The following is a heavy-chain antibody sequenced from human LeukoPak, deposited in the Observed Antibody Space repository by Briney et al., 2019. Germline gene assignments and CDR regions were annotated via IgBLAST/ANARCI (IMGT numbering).Heavy chain of an antibody. V-gene: IGHV1-18*01. J-gene: IGHJ3*02. CDR3: ARDMGFEWEPPDGDAFDI. CDR1: GYTFTSYG. D-gene: IGHD1-26*01. Sequence: ASVKVSCKASGYTFTSYGISWVRQAPGQGLEWMGWISAYNGKTNYAQKLQGRVTMTTDTSTSTAYMELRSLRSDDTAVYYCARDMGFEWEPPDGDAFDIWGQGTMVTASS. CDR2: ISAYNGKT.